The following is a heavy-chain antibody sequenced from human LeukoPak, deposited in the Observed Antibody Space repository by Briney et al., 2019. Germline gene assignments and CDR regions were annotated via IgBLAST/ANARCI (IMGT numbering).Heavy chain of an antibody. V-gene: IGHV1-2*06. CDR2: INPNSGGT. J-gene: IGHJ4*02. CDR3: ARDWYYDSSSHDY. CDR1: GYTFTGYY. Sequence: ASVKVSCKASGYTFTGYYMHWVRQAPGQGLEWMGRINPNSGGTNYAQKFQGRVTMTRDTSISTAYMELSRLRSDDTAVYYCARDWYYDSSSHDYWGQGTLVTVSS. D-gene: IGHD3-22*01.